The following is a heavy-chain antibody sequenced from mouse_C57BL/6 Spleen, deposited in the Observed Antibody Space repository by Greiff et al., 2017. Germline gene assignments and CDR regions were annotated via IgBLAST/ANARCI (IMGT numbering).Heavy chain of an antibody. J-gene: IGHJ4*01. CDR1: GYAFTNYL. V-gene: IGHV1-54*01. CDR3: ARGRLRLPMDY. D-gene: IGHD3-2*02. Sequence: QVQLQQSGAELVRPGTSVKVSCKASGYAFTNYLIEWVKQRPGQGLEWIGVINPGSGGTNYNEKFKGKATLTADKSSSTAYMQLSSLTSEDSAVYFCARGRLRLPMDYWGQGTSVTVSS. CDR2: INPGSGGT.